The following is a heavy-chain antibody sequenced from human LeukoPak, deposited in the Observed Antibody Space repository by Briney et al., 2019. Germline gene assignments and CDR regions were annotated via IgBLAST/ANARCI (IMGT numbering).Heavy chain of an antibody. Sequence: PGGSLRLSCAASGFSVSSNYMSWVRQAPGKGLEWVSAISGSGGDTYYADSVKGRFTISRDNSKNTLFLQMNSLRAEDTAVYYCAKDTGYNYGYHYHWGQGTLVTVSP. CDR2: ISGSGGDT. D-gene: IGHD5-18*01. V-gene: IGHV3-23*01. CDR3: AKDTGYNYGYHYH. CDR1: GFSVSSNY. J-gene: IGHJ5*02.